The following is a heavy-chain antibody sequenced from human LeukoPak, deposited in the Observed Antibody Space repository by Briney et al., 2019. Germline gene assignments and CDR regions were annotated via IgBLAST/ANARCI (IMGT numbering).Heavy chain of an antibody. CDR2: IYPGDSDT. J-gene: IGHJ4*02. CDR1: GYIFTSYW. D-gene: IGHD3-22*01. V-gene: IGHV5-51*01. Sequence: GASLQISCKGSGYIFTSYWIGWGRQVPGKGLEWMGIIYPGDSDTRYSPSFQGQVTISADKSISTAYLQWSSLKASDTAMYYCARQGYDSSDFDYWGQGTLVTVSS. CDR3: ARQGYDSSDFDY.